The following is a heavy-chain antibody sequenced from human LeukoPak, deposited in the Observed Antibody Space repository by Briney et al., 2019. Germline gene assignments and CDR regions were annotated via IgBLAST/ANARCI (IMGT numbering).Heavy chain of an antibody. D-gene: IGHD3-10*01. CDR1: GGSISSYY. V-gene: IGHV4-4*07. J-gene: IGHJ4*02. CDR2: IYTSGST. Sequence: SETLSLTCTVYGGSISSYYWSWIRQPAGKGLEWIGRIYTSGSTNYNPSLKSRVTMTVDTSKNQFSLKLSSVTAADTAVYYCARGGGGSGSDFPFDYWGQGTLVTVSS. CDR3: ARGGGGSGSDFPFDY.